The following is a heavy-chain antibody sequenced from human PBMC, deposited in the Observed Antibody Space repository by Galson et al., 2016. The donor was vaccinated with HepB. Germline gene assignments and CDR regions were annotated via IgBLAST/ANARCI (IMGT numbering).Heavy chain of an antibody. D-gene: IGHD6-6*01. J-gene: IGHJ5*02. CDR2: IIPIFGTR. Sequence: SVKVSCKASGGTLTSYSINWVRQAPGQGLEWVGGIIPIFGTRNYAQKFQGRVTITADASTRTAYLELRSLRSEDTAVYYCAQRSIGRDLFIGKRSRWLDPWGQGTTVTVSS. CDR1: GGTLTSYS. CDR3: AQRSIGRDLFIGKRSRWLDP. V-gene: IGHV1-69*13.